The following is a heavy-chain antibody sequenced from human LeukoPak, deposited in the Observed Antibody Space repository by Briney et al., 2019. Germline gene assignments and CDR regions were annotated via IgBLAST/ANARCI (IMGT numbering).Heavy chain of an antibody. CDR1: GYTFTGYY. J-gene: IGHJ4*02. D-gene: IGHD6-19*01. CDR2: INVNTGAT. V-gene: IGHV1-2*02. Sequence: ASVKVSCKPSGYTFTGYYLHWVRQAPGQALEWMGWINVNTGATFYAQTFQGRVTMSRDTSISTAYMDLSSLRSDDTAVYFCARDRVGSGWPRPFYFEFWGQGTLVTVSS. CDR3: ARDRVGSGWPRPFYFEF.